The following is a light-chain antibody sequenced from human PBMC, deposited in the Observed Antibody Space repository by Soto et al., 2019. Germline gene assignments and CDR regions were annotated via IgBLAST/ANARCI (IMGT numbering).Light chain of an antibody. CDR3: KSYTSSSTYV. CDR2: DVN. V-gene: IGLV2-14*03. Sequence: QSVLTQPASVSGSPGQSITISCTGNSSDVGGYNYVSWYQHNPGKAPKLMMYDVNNRPSGVSNRFSGSKSGNAASLTISGLQAEDEADYFCKSYTSSSTYVFGTGTKVT. CDR1: SSDVGGYNY. J-gene: IGLJ1*01.